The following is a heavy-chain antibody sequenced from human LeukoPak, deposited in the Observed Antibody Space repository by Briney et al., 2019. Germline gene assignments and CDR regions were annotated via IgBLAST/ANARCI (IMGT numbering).Heavy chain of an antibody. J-gene: IGHJ5*02. Sequence: GGSLRLSCAASGFTFSSYAMSWVRQAPGKGLEWVSAISGSGGSTYYADSVKGRFTISRDNSKNTLYLQMNSLRAEDTAVYYCAAPGGSSSSPWFDPWGREPWSPSPQ. CDR2: ISGSGGST. CDR3: AAPGGSSSSPWFDP. D-gene: IGHD6-6*01. V-gene: IGHV3-23*01. CDR1: GFTFSSYA.